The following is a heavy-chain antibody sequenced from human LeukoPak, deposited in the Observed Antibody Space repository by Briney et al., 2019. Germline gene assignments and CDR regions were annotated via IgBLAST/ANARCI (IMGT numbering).Heavy chain of an antibody. D-gene: IGHD5-24*01. CDR1: GLTFTNYA. CDR3: ARRAYNWGAFDF. V-gene: IGHV3-23*01. CDR2: ISPSGGDT. Sequence: GGSLRLSCAASGLTFTNYAMNWVRQAPGKGLEWVSTISPSGGDTYYADSVKGRFTISRDISKNTLCLQMNSLRAEDTAVYYCARRAYNWGAFDFWGQGTMITVSS. J-gene: IGHJ3*01.